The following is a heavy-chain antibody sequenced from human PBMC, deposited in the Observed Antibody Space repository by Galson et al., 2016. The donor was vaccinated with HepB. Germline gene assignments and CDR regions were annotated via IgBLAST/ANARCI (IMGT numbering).Heavy chain of an antibody. D-gene: IGHD5-24*01. CDR3: ARGAYGGYNSHYYALDV. Sequence: SVKVSCKASGGTFSSYVISWVRQAPGQGLEWMGRITPFFGTTNYAQKFQGRVTITADKSTNTAYMELTSLKSEDTAVYHCARGAYGGYNSHYYALDVWGQGTTVTVSS. J-gene: IGHJ6*02. CDR2: ITPFFGTT. CDR1: GGTFSSYV. V-gene: IGHV1-69*06.